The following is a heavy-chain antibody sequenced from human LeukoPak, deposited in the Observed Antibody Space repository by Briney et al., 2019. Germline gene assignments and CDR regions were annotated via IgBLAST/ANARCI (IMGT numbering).Heavy chain of an antibody. Sequence: ASVKVSCKASGYTFTGYYMHWVRQAPGQGLEWMGWINPNSGGTDYAQKFQGRVTMTRDTSISTAYMELSRLTSDDTAVYYCARDAIAVAGTGGWGQGTLATVSS. CDR1: GYTFTGYY. V-gene: IGHV1-2*02. CDR3: ARDAIAVAGTGG. J-gene: IGHJ4*02. CDR2: INPNSGGT. D-gene: IGHD6-19*01.